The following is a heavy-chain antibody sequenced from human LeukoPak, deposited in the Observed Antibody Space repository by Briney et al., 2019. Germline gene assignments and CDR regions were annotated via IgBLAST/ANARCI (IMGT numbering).Heavy chain of an antibody. V-gene: IGHV4-30-4*01. D-gene: IGHD3-10*01. CDR3: ARDHVLLWFGEKYYGMDV. J-gene: IGHJ6*02. CDR2: IYYSGST. Sequence: PSETLSLTCTVSGGSISSGDYYWSWIRQPPGKGLEWIGYIYYSGSTYYNPSLKSRVTISVDTSKNQFSLKLSSVTAADTAVYYCARDHVLLWFGEKYYGMDVWGQGTTVTVSS. CDR1: GGSISSGDYY.